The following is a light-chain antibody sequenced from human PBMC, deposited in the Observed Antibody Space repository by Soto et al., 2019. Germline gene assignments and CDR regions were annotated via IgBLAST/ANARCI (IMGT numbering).Light chain of an antibody. CDR1: SPDFGV. V-gene: IGLV2-14*01. CDR2: EVS. CDR3: SSYSSTTTI. J-gene: IGLJ2*01. Sequence: QSVLTQPASVSGSPGQSITISCSGISPDFGVSWYQHFPGKAPKLLIFEVSKRPSGVSTRFSGSKSDNMAFLTISGLQSEDEGLYHCSSYSSTTTIFGGGTKVTVL.